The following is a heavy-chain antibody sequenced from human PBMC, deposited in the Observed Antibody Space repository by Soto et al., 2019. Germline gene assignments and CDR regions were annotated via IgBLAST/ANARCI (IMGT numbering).Heavy chain of an antibody. CDR1: GFTFSNAW. D-gene: IGHD2-2*01. J-gene: IGHJ6*02. V-gene: IGHV3-15*07. Sequence: EVQLVESGGGLVKPGGSLRLSCAASGFTFSNAWMNWVRQAPGKGLEWVGRIKSKTDGGTTDYAAPVKGRFTISRDDSKNTLYLQMNSLKTEDTAVYYCTAQNLCSSTSCYVFYYYYGMDVWGQGTTVTVSS. CDR2: IKSKTDGGTT. CDR3: TAQNLCSSTSCYVFYYYYGMDV.